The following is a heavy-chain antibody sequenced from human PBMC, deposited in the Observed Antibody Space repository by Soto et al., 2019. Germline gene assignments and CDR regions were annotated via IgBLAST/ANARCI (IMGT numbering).Heavy chain of an antibody. CDR2: ISSSGSST. J-gene: IGHJ4*02. CDR1: GFTFGDYY. D-gene: IGHD6-25*01. CDR3: GSAAADRPAAWY. Sequence: QVQLVESGGGLVKPGGSLRLSCAASGFTFGDYYMSWIRQAPGKGLEWVSYISSSGSSTYYVDSVMDQLTNSRDNAKNSLYVQMDRLGAEATAVDCCGSAAADRPAAWYWGKGNVVTVAS. V-gene: IGHV3-11*01.